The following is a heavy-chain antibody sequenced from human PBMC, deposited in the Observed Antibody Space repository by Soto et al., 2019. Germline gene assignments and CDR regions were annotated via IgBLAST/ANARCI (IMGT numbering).Heavy chain of an antibody. D-gene: IGHD6-19*01. Sequence: PEGSLRLSCAASGFTFSSYGMHWVRQAPGKGLEWVAVIWYDGSNKYYADSVKVRFTISRDNSKNTLYLQMNSLRAEDTAVYYCARAEQWLPSGMGVWGQGTTVTVS. CDR1: GFTFSSYG. V-gene: IGHV3-33*01. CDR2: IWYDGSNK. J-gene: IGHJ6*02. CDR3: ARAEQWLPSGMGV.